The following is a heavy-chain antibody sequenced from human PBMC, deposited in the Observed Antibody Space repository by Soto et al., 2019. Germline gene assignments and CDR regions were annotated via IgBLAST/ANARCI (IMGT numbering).Heavy chain of an antibody. CDR3: ASPGETPSYYGMDV. CDR1: GGTFSSYA. Sequence: QVQLVQSGAEVKKPGSSVKVSCKASGGTFSSYAISWVRQAPGQGLEWMGGIIPIFGTADYAQRLQGRVTXTADESRSTADMELSSLRSEDTAVYYCASPGETPSYYGMDVWGQGTTVTVSS. J-gene: IGHJ6*02. V-gene: IGHV1-69*12. CDR2: IIPIFGTA.